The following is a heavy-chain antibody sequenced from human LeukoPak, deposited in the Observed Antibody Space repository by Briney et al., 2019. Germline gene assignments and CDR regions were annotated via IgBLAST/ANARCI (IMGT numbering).Heavy chain of an antibody. CDR1: GFTFSSYA. V-gene: IGHV3-23*01. CDR3: AKDRIIGTTTYYFDY. D-gene: IGHD1-7*01. Sequence: PGGSLRLSCAASGFTFSSYAMTWVRQAPGKGLEWISGINSRGTTTYYADSVKGRFTIPRDNSYNTLYLQMNSLRAEDTAVYYCAKDRIIGTTTYYFDYWGQGTLVTVSS. CDR2: INSRGTTT. J-gene: IGHJ4*02.